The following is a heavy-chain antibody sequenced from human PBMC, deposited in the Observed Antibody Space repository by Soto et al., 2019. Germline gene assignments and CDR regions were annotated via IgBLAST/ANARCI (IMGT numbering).Heavy chain of an antibody. CDR3: ARDRRLLVYYYYYGMDV. Sequence: PSETLSLTCAVYGGSFSGYYWGWIRQPPGKGLEWIGEINHSGSTNYNPSLKSRVTISVDTSKNQFSLKLSSVTAADTAVYYCARDRRLLVYYYYYGMDVWGQGTTVTVSS. J-gene: IGHJ6*02. D-gene: IGHD2-15*01. V-gene: IGHV4-34*01. CDR1: GGSFSGYY. CDR2: INHSGST.